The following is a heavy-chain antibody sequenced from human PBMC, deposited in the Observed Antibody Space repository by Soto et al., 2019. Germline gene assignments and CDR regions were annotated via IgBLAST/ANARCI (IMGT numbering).Heavy chain of an antibody. Sequence: SETLSLICTVSGGSISSNWWSWIRQPPGKGLEWIGYIYNNGATNYNPSLKSRVTISIDTSNNQFSLKLSSVTAADTAVYFCARDEATMVRGIGNFDSWGQGTLVTVSS. CDR2: IYNNGAT. D-gene: IGHD3-10*01. CDR3: ARDEATMVRGIGNFDS. V-gene: IGHV4-59*01. J-gene: IGHJ4*02. CDR1: GGSISSNW.